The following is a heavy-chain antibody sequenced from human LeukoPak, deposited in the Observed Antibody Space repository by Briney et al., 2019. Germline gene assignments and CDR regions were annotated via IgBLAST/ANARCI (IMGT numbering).Heavy chain of an antibody. J-gene: IGHJ4*02. CDR3: AKDSSYRDGYNWNY. CDR2: ISGSGGST. V-gene: IGHV3-23*01. CDR1: GFTFSSYW. D-gene: IGHD5-24*01. Sequence: GGSLRLSCAASGFTFSSYWMSWVRQAPGKGLEWVSAISGSGGSTYYADSVKGRFTISRDNSKNTLYLQMNSLRAEDTAVYYCAKDSSYRDGYNWNYWGQGTLVTVSS.